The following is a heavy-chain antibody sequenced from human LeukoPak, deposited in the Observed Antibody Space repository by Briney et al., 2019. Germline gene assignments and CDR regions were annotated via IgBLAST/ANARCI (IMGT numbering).Heavy chain of an antibody. CDR2: LSWYGGST. J-gene: IGHJ4*02. V-gene: IGHV3-20*04. Sequence: GGSLRHSCAASGVTFYVYGMSWVRAAPEGGVEWGSGLSWYGGSTGYADSVKGRFTISRDNAKNSLYLQMNSLRAEDTALYYCARAGGLVVPEDYWGQGTLVTVSS. CDR3: ARAGGLVVPEDY. D-gene: IGHD2-15*01. CDR1: GVTFYVYG.